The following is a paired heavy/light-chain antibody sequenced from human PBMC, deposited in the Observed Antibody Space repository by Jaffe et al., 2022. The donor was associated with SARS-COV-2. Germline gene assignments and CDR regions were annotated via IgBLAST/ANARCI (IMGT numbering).Light chain of an antibody. CDR3: LQHNSYPYT. CDR2: AAS. CDR1: QGIRND. J-gene: IGKJ2*01. V-gene: IGKV1-17*01. Sequence: DIQMTQSPSSLSASVGARVTISCRASQGIRNDLGWYQQKPGKAPKRLIYAASTLQSGVPSRFSGSGSGTEYTLTISSLQSEDFATYYCLQHNSYPYTFGQGTKLEIK.
Heavy chain of an antibody. V-gene: IGHV3-30*18. D-gene: IGHD4-4*01. CDR3: AKESHSNPNYYYDMDV. Sequence: QVQLVESGGGVVQPGRSLRLSCAASGFTFSSYDMHWVRQAPGKGLEWVAVMSYDGINKYYADSVKGRFTISRDNSKYTLYLQMNSLRPEDTAIYYCAKESHSNPNYYYDMDVWGQGTTVTVSS. CDR2: MSYDGINK. J-gene: IGHJ6*02. CDR1: GFTFSSYD.